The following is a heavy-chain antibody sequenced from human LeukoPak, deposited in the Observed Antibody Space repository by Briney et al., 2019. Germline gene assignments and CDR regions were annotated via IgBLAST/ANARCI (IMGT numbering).Heavy chain of an antibody. CDR1: GFPFSSYW. D-gene: IGHD5-18*01. V-gene: IGHV3-7*03. Sequence: GGSLRLSCAASGFPFSSYWMSWVRQAPGKGLEWVANIKQDGSEKYYVDSVKGRFTISRDNAKNSLYLQMNSLRAEDTAVYYCARDSRIQLWRDWGQGTLVTVSS. J-gene: IGHJ4*02. CDR3: ARDSRIQLWRD. CDR2: IKQDGSEK.